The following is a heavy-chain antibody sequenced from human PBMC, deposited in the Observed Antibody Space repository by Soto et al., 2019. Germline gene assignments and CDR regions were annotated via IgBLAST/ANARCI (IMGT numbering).Heavy chain of an antibody. D-gene: IGHD2-21*02. CDR3: TRHALQYCGGDCYLLPYFDL. CDR2: IKSKTDGGTT. V-gene: IGHV3-15*07. Sequence: PGGSLRLSCAASGLTFSNAWMKWVRQAPGKGLEWVGRIKSKTDGGTTDYAAPVKGRFTISRDDSKNTLYLQMNSLKTEDTAVYYCTRHALQYCGGDCYLLPYFDLWGRGTLVTVSS. CDR1: GLTFSNAW. J-gene: IGHJ2*01.